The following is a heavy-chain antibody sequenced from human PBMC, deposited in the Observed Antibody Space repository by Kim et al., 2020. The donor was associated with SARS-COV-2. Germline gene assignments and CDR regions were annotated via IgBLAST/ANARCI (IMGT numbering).Heavy chain of an antibody. CDR3: ARDLGSPSVWYFDL. CDR2: ISGSDGST. Sequence: GGSLRLSCAASEFTFRSHAMSWVRQAPGKGLEWVSAISGSDGSTFYTDSVRGRFTISRDNSKNTLYLQMSGLTAADTALYYCARDLGSPSVWYFDLWGRGTLVTVSS. D-gene: IGHD6-6*01. CDR1: EFTFRSHA. V-gene: IGHV3-23*01. J-gene: IGHJ2*01.